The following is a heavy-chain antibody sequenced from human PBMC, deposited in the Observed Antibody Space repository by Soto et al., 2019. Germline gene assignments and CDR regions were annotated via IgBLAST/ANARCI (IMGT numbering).Heavy chain of an antibody. Sequence: QVQLVESGGGVVQPGNSLRLSCAASGFTFKNYGIHWVRQSPGKGLEWVALVSYLGSEKYYIDSVNGRFSVSRDNSKNTVYLQMNSLRPEDTAVYYCAKDRLLRTYYFDSWGQGTRVTVSS. J-gene: IGHJ4*02. CDR1: GFTFKNYG. D-gene: IGHD2-15*01. CDR2: VSYLGSEK. V-gene: IGHV3-30*18. CDR3: AKDRLLRTYYFDS.